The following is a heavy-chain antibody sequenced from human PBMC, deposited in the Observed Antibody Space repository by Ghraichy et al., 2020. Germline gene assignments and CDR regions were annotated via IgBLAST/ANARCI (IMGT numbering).Heavy chain of an antibody. CDR1: GFTFSNFV. CDR2: ISGTSSST. CDR3: AKGEGFQLLSFDW. V-gene: IGHV3-23*01. D-gene: IGHD1-7*01. J-gene: IGHJ4*02. Sequence: GGSLRLSCAASGFTFSNFVMNWVRQAPGKGLEWVSSISGTSSSTYYGGSVEGRFTISRDNSRNTLYLQMNSLRAEDTAVYYCAKGEGFQLLSFDWWGQGTLLTVSS.